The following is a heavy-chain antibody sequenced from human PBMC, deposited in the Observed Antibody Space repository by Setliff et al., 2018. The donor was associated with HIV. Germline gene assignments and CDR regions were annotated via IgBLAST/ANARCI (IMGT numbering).Heavy chain of an antibody. CDR3: ARVFWYGLPQIYYYMDV. CDR2: IKQDGSEN. D-gene: IGHD2-8*02. V-gene: IGHV3-7*01. CDR1: GCTFSSHW. J-gene: IGHJ6*03. Sequence: GGSLRLSCAASGCTFSSHWMSWIRQPPGKGLAWVASIKQDGSENYYVDSVKGRFTLSRDNAKNSLYRQMNGLRGEDTAVYYCARVFWYGLPQIYYYMDVWGKGTTVTVSS.